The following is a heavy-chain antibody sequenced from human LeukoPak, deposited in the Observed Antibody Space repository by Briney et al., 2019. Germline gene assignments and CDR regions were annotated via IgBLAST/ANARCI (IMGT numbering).Heavy chain of an antibody. V-gene: IGHV3-23*01. D-gene: IGHD6-13*01. CDR1: GFTFSSYA. Sequence: PGGSLRLSCAASGFTFSSYAMSWVRQAPGKGLEWVSAISGSGGSTYYADSVKGRFTISRDNSKNALYLQMNSLRAEDTAVYYCVYSSSLGTGFDYWGQETLVTVSS. CDR2: ISGSGGST. J-gene: IGHJ4*02. CDR3: VYSSSLGTGFDY.